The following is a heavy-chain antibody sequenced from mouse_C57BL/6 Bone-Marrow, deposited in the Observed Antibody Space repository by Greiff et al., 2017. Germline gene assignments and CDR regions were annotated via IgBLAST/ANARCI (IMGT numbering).Heavy chain of an antibody. Sequence: EVQLQESGPELVKPGASVKISCKASGYSFTDYNMNWVKQSNGKSLEWIGVINPNYGTTSYNQKFKGKATLTVDQSSSTAYMQLNSLTSEDSAVYYCARSGGFITTLCYYAMDYWGQGTSVTVSS. CDR2: INPNYGTT. CDR3: ARSGGFITTLCYYAMDY. D-gene: IGHD1-1*01. CDR1: GYSFTDYN. V-gene: IGHV1-39*01. J-gene: IGHJ4*01.